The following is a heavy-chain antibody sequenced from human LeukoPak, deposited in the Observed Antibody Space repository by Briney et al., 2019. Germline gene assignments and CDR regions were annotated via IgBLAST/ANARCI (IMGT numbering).Heavy chain of an antibody. D-gene: IGHD6-6*01. V-gene: IGHV4-59*08. J-gene: IGHJ3*02. CDR1: GGSISSYY. CDR3: ARHRAYSSSSAFDI. Sequence: SETLSLTCTVSGGSISSYYWSWIRQPPGKGLEWIGYIYYSGSTNYNPSLKSRVTISVDTSKNQFSLRLSSVTAADTAVYYCARHRAYSSSSAFDIWGQGTMVTVSS. CDR2: IYYSGST.